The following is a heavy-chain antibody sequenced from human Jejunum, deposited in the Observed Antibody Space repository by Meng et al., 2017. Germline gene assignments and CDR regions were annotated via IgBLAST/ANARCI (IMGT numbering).Heavy chain of an antibody. V-gene: IGHV1-18*01. D-gene: IGHD5-18*01. CDR1: GYTFTNYG. Sequence: QVQLVQSGPEVKKPGASVKVSCKASGYTFTNYGINWVRQAPGQGLEWMAWITALNGLSTYTQKLQGRVTVATDSSTNTAYMELTNLTSDDTAVYYCARDEDGTAMFYWGQGTLVTVSS. CDR3: ARDEDGTAMFY. CDR2: ITALNGLS. J-gene: IGHJ4*02.